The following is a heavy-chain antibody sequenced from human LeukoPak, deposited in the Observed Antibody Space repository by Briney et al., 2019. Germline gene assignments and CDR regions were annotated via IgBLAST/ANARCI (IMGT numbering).Heavy chain of an antibody. J-gene: IGHJ5*02. CDR2: IYSGGST. CDR1: GFTVSSNY. D-gene: IGHD2/OR15-2a*01. Sequence: GGSLRLSCAASGFTVSSNYMSWVRQAPGKGLEWVSVIYSGGSTYYADSVKGRFTISRDNSKNTLYLQMNSLRAEDTAVYYCAKDLFLGDNWFDPWGQGTLVTVSS. V-gene: IGHV3-66*02. CDR3: AKDLFLGDNWFDP.